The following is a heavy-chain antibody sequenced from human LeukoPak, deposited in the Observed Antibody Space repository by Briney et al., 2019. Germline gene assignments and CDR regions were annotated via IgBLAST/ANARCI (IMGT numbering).Heavy chain of an antibody. V-gene: IGHV3-30*02. D-gene: IGHD1-26*01. CDR3: AKNTIVGATDPFDY. CDR2: IRYDGSNK. CDR1: GFTFSNYG. J-gene: IGHJ4*02. Sequence: GGSLRLSCAASGFTFSNYGVHWVRQAPGKGLEWVAFIRYDGSNKYYADSVKGRFTISRDNSKNTLYLQMNSLRAEDTAVYYCAKNTIVGATDPFDYWGQGTLVTVSS.